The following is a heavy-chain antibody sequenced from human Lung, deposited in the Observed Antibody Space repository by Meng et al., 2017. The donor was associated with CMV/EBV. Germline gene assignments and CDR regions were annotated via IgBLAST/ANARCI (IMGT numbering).Heavy chain of an antibody. CDR3: ARVEVGITSRDY. J-gene: IGHJ4*02. V-gene: IGHV1-18*01. CDR2: INAYNGDT. D-gene: IGHD1-26*01. Sequence: QAQLVQSGGEVKKPGAPVKVTCKASGYTFTNYGITWVRQAPGQGLEWMGWINAYNGDTNYAQTLQGRVTMTTDTSTSTAYVELRSLRSDDTAVYYCARVEVGITSRDYWGQGTLVTVSS. CDR1: GYTFTNYG.